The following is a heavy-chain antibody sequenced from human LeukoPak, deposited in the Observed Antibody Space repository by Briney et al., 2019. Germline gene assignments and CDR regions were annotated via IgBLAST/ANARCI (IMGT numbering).Heavy chain of an antibody. V-gene: IGHV1-8*01. J-gene: IGHJ5*02. D-gene: IGHD4-23*01. CDR1: GYTFTSYD. CDR2: MNPNSGNT. Sequence: ASVKVSCKASGYTFTSYDINWVRQATGQGLEWMGWMNPNSGNTGYAQKFQGRVTMTRNTSISTAYMELSSLRSEDTAVYYCARERSSLRWFSSLRNWFDPWGQGTLVTVSS. CDR3: ARERSSLRWFSSLRNWFDP.